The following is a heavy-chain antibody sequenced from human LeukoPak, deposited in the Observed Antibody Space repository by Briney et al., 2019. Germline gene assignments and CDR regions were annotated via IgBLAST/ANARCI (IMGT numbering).Heavy chain of an antibody. CDR1: GFTFSSYS. Sequence: GGSLRLSCAASGFTFSSYSMNWVRQASGKGLEWVSHITASGTAMFYADSVKGRFAISRDNAKNSLYLQMNSLRDEDTAVYYCASSGSYRFDYWGQGTLVTVSS. CDR3: ASSGSYRFDY. J-gene: IGHJ4*02. CDR2: ITASGTAM. D-gene: IGHD1-26*01. V-gene: IGHV3-48*02.